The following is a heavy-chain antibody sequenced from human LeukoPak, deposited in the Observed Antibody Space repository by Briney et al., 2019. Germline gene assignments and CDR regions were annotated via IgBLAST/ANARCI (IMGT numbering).Heavy chain of an antibody. J-gene: IGHJ4*02. V-gene: IGHV4-34*01. CDR1: GGSFSGYY. CDR2: INQSGST. Sequence: SETLSLTCAVYGGSFSGYYWSWIRQPPGKGLEWIGEINQSGSTNYNPSLKSRVTISADTSKNQFSLKLSSVTAADTAVYYCARRYDYVWGSYRYSWTLYLDYWGQGTLVTVSS. CDR3: ARRYDYVWGSYRYSWTLYLDY. D-gene: IGHD3-16*02.